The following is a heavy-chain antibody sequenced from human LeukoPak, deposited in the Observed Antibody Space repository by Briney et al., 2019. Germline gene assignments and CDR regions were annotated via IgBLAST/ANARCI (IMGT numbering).Heavy chain of an antibody. CDR3: TRVFSGSYFY. V-gene: IGHV3-49*03. Sequence: SGGSVRLSRTAWGFTFGDYAIRWFRQAPGKGREGVSFIRSKSYGGTTEYAASVKGRFTISSDDSKSIAYLHMNSLKTEDTAVYYCTRVFSGSYFYWGQGTLVTVSS. CDR1: GFTFGDYA. J-gene: IGHJ4*02. CDR2: IRSKSYGGTT. D-gene: IGHD1-26*01.